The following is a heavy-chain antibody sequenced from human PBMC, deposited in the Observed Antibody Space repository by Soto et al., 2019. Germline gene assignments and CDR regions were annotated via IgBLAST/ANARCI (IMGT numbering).Heavy chain of an antibody. V-gene: IGHV3-33*01. CDR1: GFTFSSYG. CDR3: ARDSGYGGNSVIYY. Sequence: GGSLRLSCATSGFTFSSYGMHWVRQAPGKGLKWVAVIWYDGSNKYYADSVKGRFTISRDNSKNTLYLQMNSLRAEDTAVYYCARDSGYGGNSVIYYWGQGTLVTVSS. D-gene: IGHD4-17*01. J-gene: IGHJ4*02. CDR2: IWYDGSNK.